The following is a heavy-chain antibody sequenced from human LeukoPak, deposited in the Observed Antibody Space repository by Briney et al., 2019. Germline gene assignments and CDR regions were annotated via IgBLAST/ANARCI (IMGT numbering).Heavy chain of an antibody. J-gene: IGHJ4*02. CDR3: ARGGLSIMGY. D-gene: IGHD2/OR15-2a*01. Sequence: PAGGSLRLSCGASGITFSSYSMNWVRQAPGKGLEWVSYISSSGSTKYYADSVKGRFTISRDNARNSLYLQMNSLRAEDTAVYFCARGGLSIMGYWGQGTLVTVSS. CDR2: ISSSGSTK. CDR1: GITFSSYS. V-gene: IGHV3-48*01.